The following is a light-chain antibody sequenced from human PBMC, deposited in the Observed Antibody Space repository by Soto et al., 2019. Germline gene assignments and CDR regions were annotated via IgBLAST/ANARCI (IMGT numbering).Light chain of an antibody. CDR3: VAWDDRLNGYV. CDR2: SNS. V-gene: IGLV1-44*01. CDR1: SSNIGTNT. Sequence: QSVLTQPPSASGTPGQRVTVSCSGSSSNIGTNTVNWYQQLPGTAPKLLIYSNSQRPSGVPDRFSGSKSGTSVSLAISGLQSDDEADYYCVAWDDRLNGYVFGTGTKLTVL. J-gene: IGLJ1*01.